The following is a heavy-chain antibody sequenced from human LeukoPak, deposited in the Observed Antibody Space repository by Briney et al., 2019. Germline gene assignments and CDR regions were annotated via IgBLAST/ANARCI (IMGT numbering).Heavy chain of an antibody. J-gene: IGHJ3*02. D-gene: IGHD3-9*01. CDR2: IYTSGST. Sequence: SETLSLTCAVYGGSFSGYYWSWIRQPAGKGLEWIGRIYTSGSTNYNPSLKSRVTTSVDTSKNQFSLKLSSVTAADTAVYYCASQGYYDILTGYLDAFDIWGQGTMVTVSS. CDR3: ASQGYYDILTGYLDAFDI. CDR1: GGSFSGYY. V-gene: IGHV4-59*10.